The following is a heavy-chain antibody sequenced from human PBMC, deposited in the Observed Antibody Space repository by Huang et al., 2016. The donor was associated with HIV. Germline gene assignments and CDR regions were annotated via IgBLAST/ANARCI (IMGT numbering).Heavy chain of an antibody. CDR2: ISGSGGST. J-gene: IGHJ3*02. CDR3: ANQSSGWYVSADAFDI. CDR1: GFTFSSYA. Sequence: EVQLLESGGGLVQPGGSLRLSCAASGFTFSSYAMSWVRQAPGKGLEWVSAISGSGGSTYSAAAGTGRFTISRDNSKNTLYLRMNSLGAGDTAVYYCANQSSGWYVSADAFDIWGQGTMVTVSS. D-gene: IGHD6-19*01. V-gene: IGHV3-23*01.